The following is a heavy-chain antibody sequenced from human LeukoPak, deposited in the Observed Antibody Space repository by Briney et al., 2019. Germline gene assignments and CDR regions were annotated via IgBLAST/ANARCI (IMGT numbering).Heavy chain of an antibody. V-gene: IGHV1-18*01. CDR3: ARDNFNYYDSSGYYDY. D-gene: IGHD3-22*01. J-gene: IGHJ4*02. Sequence: ASVKVSCKASGYTFTSYAMNWVRQAPGQGLEWMGWISAYNGNTNYAQKLQGRVTMTTDTSTSTAYMELRSLRSDDTAVYYCARDNFNYYDSSGYYDYWGQGTLVTVSS. CDR2: ISAYNGNT. CDR1: GYTFTSYA.